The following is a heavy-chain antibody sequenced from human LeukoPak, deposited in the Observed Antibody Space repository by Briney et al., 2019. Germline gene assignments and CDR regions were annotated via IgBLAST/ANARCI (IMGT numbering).Heavy chain of an antibody. J-gene: IGHJ4*02. CDR3: ATWSNAWEFDY. D-gene: IGHD1-26*01. CDR2: IGGSGDST. V-gene: IGHV3-23*01. Sequence: SGGSLRLSCAASGFTFSNYAMSWVRQAPGKGLEWVSGIGGSGDSTYYADSVKGRFAISRDNSKNTLYLQMNSLRAEDTAVYYCATWSNAWEFDYWGQGTLVSVSS. CDR1: GFTFSNYA.